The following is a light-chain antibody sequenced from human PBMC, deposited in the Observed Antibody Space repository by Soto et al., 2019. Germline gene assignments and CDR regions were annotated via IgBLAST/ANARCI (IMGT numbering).Light chain of an antibody. CDR3: CCYAGSSTYVV. Sequence: QSALTQPASVSGSPGQSITISCTGTSSDVGSYNLVSWYQQHPCKAPKLMIYEGSKRHSGVSNRFSGSKSCNTASLTISGLQAADEADYYCCCYAGSSTYVVFGGGTKLTVL. V-gene: IGLV2-23*01. CDR2: EGS. J-gene: IGLJ2*01. CDR1: SSDVGSYNL.